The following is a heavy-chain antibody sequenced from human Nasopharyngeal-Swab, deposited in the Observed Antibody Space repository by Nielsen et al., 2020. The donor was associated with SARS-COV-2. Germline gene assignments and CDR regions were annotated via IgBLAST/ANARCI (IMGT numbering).Heavy chain of an antibody. CDR3: ARDRTARPVGHYHYAMDV. CDR1: GFTFSSYN. V-gene: IGHV3-20*01. D-gene: IGHD2-21*02. CDR2: INWNGGST. Sequence: GESLKISCAASGFTFSSYNMNWVRQVPGKGLEWVSGINWNGGSTGYADSVKGRFTISRDNAKNSLYLQMNSLRAEDTALYHCARDRTARPVGHYHYAMDVWGQGTTVTVSS. J-gene: IGHJ6*02.